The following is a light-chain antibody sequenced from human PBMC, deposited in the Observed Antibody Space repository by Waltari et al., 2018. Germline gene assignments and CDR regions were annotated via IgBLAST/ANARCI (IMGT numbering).Light chain of an antibody. V-gene: IGKV1-16*02. Sequence: DIQMTQSPSSLSASVGDRVTITCRASQGINNYLAWLQQKPGKAPKSLISAASILQSGDSPNFSGSGSGTDFTVTISSLRPEDFGTYYCQQYDSYPPTFGGGTKVEIK. CDR1: QGINNY. CDR3: QQYDSYPPT. CDR2: AAS. J-gene: IGKJ4*01.